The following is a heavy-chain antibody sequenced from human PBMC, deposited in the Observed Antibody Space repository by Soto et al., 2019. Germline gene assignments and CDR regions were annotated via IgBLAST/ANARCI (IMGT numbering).Heavy chain of an antibody. D-gene: IGHD1-26*01. V-gene: IGHV1-8*01. CDR1: GYTFTSYD. Sequence: QVQLVQSGAEVKKPGASVKVSCKASGYTFTSYDINWVRQATGQGLEWMGWMNPNSGNTGYAQKFQGRVTMTRNTSRITAYMEVSSLRTEDTAVYYCAREISGRYRVDYWGQGTLVTVSS. CDR3: AREISGRYRVDY. J-gene: IGHJ4*02. CDR2: MNPNSGNT.